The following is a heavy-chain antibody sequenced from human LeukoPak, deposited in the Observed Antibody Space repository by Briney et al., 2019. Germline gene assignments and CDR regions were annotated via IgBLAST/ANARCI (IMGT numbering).Heavy chain of an antibody. J-gene: IGHJ4*02. D-gene: IGHD4-17*01. CDR3: ARDLYGDYDVCFDY. Sequence: GGPLRLSCAASGFTFSSYSMNWVRQAPGKGLEWVSSISSSSSYIYYADSVKGRFTISGDNAKNSLYLQMKSLRAEDTAVYYCARDLYGDYDVCFDYWGQGTLVTVSS. CDR2: ISSSSSYI. CDR1: GFTFSSYS. V-gene: IGHV3-21*01.